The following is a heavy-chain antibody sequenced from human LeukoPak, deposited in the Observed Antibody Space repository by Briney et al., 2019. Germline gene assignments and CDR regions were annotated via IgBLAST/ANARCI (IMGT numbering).Heavy chain of an antibody. CDR3: AASMVKGYFDY. D-gene: IGHD5-18*01. CDR2: IVVGSGNT. CDR1: GFTFTSSA. Sequence: SVNVSCKASGFTFTSSAMQWVRQARGQRLEWIGWIVVGSGNTNYAQKSQERVTITRDMSTSTAYMELSSLRSEDTAVYYCAASMVKGYFDYWGQGTLVTVSS. J-gene: IGHJ4*02. V-gene: IGHV1-58*02.